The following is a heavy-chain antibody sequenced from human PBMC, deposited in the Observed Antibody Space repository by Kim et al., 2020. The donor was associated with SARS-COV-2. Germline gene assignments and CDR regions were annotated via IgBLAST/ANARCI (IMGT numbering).Heavy chain of an antibody. Sequence: TKYSQKFQGRVTITRDTAASTAYMELSSLRSEDTAVYYCASWVTYDAFDIWGKGTMVTVSS. V-gene: IGHV1-3*01. D-gene: IGHD2-21*02. J-gene: IGHJ3*02. CDR3: ASWVTYDAFDI. CDR2: T.